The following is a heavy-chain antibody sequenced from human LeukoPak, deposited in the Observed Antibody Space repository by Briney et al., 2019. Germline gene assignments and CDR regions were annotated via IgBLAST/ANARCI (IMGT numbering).Heavy chain of an antibody. V-gene: IGHV3-23*01. CDR3: AKSLRGYGGYDY. CDR2: ISDSDDST. J-gene: IGHJ4*02. CDR1: GFTFTNFA. Sequence: GGSLRLSCAASGFTFTNFAMSWVRQAPGKGLESVATISDSDDSTYYADSVMGRFTISRDKSKNTLYLEMTSLRAEDTAIYYCAKSLRGYGGYDYWGQGTQVTASS. D-gene: IGHD4/OR15-4a*01.